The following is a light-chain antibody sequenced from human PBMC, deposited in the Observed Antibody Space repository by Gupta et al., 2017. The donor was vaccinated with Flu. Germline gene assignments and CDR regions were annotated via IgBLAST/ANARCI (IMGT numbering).Light chain of an antibody. V-gene: IGKV1-8*01. CDR3: QHEDSSPFT. CDR2: AAS. CDR1: QGISSY. Sequence: AIRMTQSPSSLSASTGDRVTITCRASQGISSYLAWYQQKPGKAPKLLIYAASTLQGGVPSRFSGSGSGTDFTLTISCLQSEDFATYYCQHEDSSPFTFGGGTKVDIK. J-gene: IGKJ4*01.